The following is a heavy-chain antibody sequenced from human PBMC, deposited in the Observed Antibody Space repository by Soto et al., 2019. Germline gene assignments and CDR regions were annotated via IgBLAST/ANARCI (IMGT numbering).Heavy chain of an antibody. D-gene: IGHD6-13*01. J-gene: IGHJ5*02. CDR3: AREVNSSPARGPNWFDP. CDR1: GDSINNSHW. Sequence: QVQLQESGPGLVQPSGTLSLTCAVSGDSINNSHWWSWVRQTPGKGLEWIGETYHSGTTNYNPSLKTRVAISLAKSKNQFSLKMNSVTAADTAVYYCAREVNSSPARGPNWFDPWGQGTLVTVSS. V-gene: IGHV4-4*02. CDR2: TYHSGTT.